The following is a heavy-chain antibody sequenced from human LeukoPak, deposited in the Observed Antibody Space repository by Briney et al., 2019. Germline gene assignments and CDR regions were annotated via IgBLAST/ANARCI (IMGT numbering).Heavy chain of an antibody. V-gene: IGHV3-30*18. CDR2: ISYDGSNK. D-gene: IGHD6-19*01. Sequence: GRSLRLSCAASGFTFSSYGMHWVRQAPGKGLEWVAVISYDGSNKYYADSVKGRFTISRDNSKNTLYLQINSLRAEDTAVYYCAKDFTSGWTADLFAYWGQGTLVTVSS. J-gene: IGHJ4*02. CDR1: GFTFSSYG. CDR3: AKDFTSGWTADLFAY.